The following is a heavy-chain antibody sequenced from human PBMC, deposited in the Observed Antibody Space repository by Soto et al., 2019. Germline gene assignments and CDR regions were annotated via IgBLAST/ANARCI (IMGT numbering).Heavy chain of an antibody. CDR3: ARGIKYVDYSRWFDL. D-gene: IGHD4-17*01. V-gene: IGHV1-8*01. Sequence: QVQLVQSGAEVKKPGASVKVSCKASGYTCTSYDINWVRQATGQGFEYLGWMNHNSGNTGYVKKVQDRVTMTRDTSMSTAYMELSSLRSEDTAVYYCARGIKYVDYSRWFDLWGPGPLVTVSS. CDR2: MNHNSGNT. CDR1: GYTCTSYD. J-gene: IGHJ5*02.